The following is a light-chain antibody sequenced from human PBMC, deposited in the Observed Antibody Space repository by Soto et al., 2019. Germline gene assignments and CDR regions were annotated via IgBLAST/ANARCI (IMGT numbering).Light chain of an antibody. V-gene: IGKV1-12*01. CDR3: QQSNSITWT. Sequence: DIQMTQSPSSVSASVGDRVTITCRASQGISSWLAWYQQKPGKAPNLLIYAASSLHSGVPSRFSGSGSGTEFTLTISSLQPDDFATYSCQQSNSITWTFGQGTKVDIK. CDR2: AAS. CDR1: QGISSW. J-gene: IGKJ1*01.